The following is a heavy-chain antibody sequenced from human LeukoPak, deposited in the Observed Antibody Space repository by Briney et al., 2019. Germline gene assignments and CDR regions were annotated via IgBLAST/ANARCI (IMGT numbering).Heavy chain of an antibody. D-gene: IGHD4-17*01. V-gene: IGHV4-59*01. CDR3: ARGGTTVTPGLLWFDP. CDR2: IYYSGST. J-gene: IGHJ5*02. CDR1: GGSISRYY. Sequence: RSSETLSLTCSVSGGSISRYYWSWIRQPPGKGLEGIVYIYYSGSTKYIPSLKSPVTISVVTSKNQFSLKLSSVTAGDTAVYYCARGGTTVTPGLLWFDPWGQGTLVTVSS.